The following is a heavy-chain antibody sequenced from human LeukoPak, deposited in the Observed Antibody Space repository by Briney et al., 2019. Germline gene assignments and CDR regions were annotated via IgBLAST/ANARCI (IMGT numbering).Heavy chain of an antibody. CDR3: AKRQVDGSGFTAAFDI. J-gene: IGHJ3*02. CDR2: IYPGDSDT. D-gene: IGHD7-27*01. Sequence: GEPLKISCKGSGYIFTTHWIGWVRQMPGKGLEWMGIIYPGDSDTTYSPSFQGQVTISADRSISTAYLRWSSLKASDTAMYYCAKRQVDGSGFTAAFDIWGQGIVVTVSS. V-gene: IGHV5-51*01. CDR1: GYIFTTHW.